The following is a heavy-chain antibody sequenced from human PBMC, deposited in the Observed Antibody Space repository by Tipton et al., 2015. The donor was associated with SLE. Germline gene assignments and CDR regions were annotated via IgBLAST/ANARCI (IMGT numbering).Heavy chain of an antibody. Sequence: GSLRLSCAASGFNLRRNWMHWVRQVPGKGLVWVSRMNSDGSNIFYSDSVKGRFTISRDNAKNTVYLQMNSLRAEDTAVYYCVREGDTAFDYWGQGTLVTVSS. V-gene: IGHV3-74*01. CDR1: GFNLRRNW. CDR2: MNSDGSNI. J-gene: IGHJ4*02. CDR3: VREGDTAFDY. D-gene: IGHD5-18*01.